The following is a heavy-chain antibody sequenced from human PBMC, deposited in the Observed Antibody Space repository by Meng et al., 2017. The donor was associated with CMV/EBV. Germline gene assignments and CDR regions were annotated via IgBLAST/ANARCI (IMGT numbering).Heavy chain of an antibody. CDR2: TNSDGSST. V-gene: IGHV3-74*01. CDR3: ARDQGGAFDI. CDR1: GFTFSSYW. D-gene: IGHD3-16*01. Sequence: GESLKISCAASGFTFSSYWMHWGRQVPGKGLVWVSHTNSDGSSTSYADSVKGRFTISRDNAKNTLYLQMNSLRAEDTAVYYCARDQGGAFDIWGQGTMVTVSS. J-gene: IGHJ3*02.